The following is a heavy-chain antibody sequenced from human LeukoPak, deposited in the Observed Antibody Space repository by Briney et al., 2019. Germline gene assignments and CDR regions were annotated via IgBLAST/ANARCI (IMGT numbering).Heavy chain of an antibody. CDR1: GFTFSDYY. CDR2: ISSSGSTI. J-gene: IGHJ4*02. V-gene: IGHV3-11*04. CDR3: ARVTLDSSGTIDY. D-gene: IGHD3-22*01. Sequence: GGSLRLSCAASGFTFSDYYMSWIRQAPGKGLEWVSYISSSGSTIYYADSVKGRFIISRDNAKNSLYLQMNSLRAEDTAVYYCARVTLDSSGTIDYWGQGTLVTVSS.